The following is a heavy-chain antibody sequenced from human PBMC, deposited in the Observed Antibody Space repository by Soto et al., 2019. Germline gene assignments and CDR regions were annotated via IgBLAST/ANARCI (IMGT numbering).Heavy chain of an antibody. Sequence: QVQLQESGPGLVKPSQTLSLTCTVSGGSISSGGYYWSWIRQHPGKGLEWIGYIYYSGSTYYNPSLRGRVTISVNTPKNQFSLELGCVTAPETAVFYCAGGVGGGGGLWSGYYYYGMDVWGQGTTVTVSS. V-gene: IGHV4-31*03. CDR2: IYYSGST. CDR3: AGGVGGGGGLWSGYYYYGMDV. J-gene: IGHJ6*02. D-gene: IGHD3-3*01. CDR1: GGSISSGGYY.